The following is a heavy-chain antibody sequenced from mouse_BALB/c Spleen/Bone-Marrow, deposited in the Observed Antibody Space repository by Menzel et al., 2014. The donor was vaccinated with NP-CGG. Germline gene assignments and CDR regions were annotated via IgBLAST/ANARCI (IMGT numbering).Heavy chain of an antibody. CDR1: GFNIKDTY. J-gene: IGHJ4*01. Sequence: SGAELVKPGASVKLSCTASGFNIKDTYMHWVKQRPEQGLERIGRIDPANGNTKYDPKFQGKATITADTSSNTAYLQLSSLTSEDTAVYYCARWEYYAMDYWGQGTSVTVSS. D-gene: IGHD4-1*01. CDR3: ARWEYYAMDY. CDR2: IDPANGNT. V-gene: IGHV14-3*02.